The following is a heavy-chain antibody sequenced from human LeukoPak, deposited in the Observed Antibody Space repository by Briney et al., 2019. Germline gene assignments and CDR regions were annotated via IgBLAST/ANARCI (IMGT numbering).Heavy chain of an antibody. D-gene: IGHD6-19*01. J-gene: IGHJ4*02. V-gene: IGHV6-1*01. CDR1: GDSVSSNSAA. Sequence: SQTLSLTCAISGDSVSSNSAAWNWIRQPPSRGLQWLGRTYYRSKWYNDYAVSVKSRITINPDTSRNQFSLHLNSVTPEDTAMYYCTRTSSGPDYWGQGTLVTVSS. CDR3: TRTSSGPDY. CDR2: TYYRSKWYN.